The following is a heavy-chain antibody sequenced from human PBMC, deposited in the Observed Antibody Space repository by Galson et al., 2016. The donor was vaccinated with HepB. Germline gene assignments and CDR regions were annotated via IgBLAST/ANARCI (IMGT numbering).Heavy chain of an antibody. CDR1: GGSVNTSNW. J-gene: IGHJ3*02. Sequence: SETLSLTCAVSGGSVNTSNWWSWLRQSPEKGLEWIAEMYHSGSANYNRALESRVTISVDKSKNEVSLKLRSVTAADTAVYYCARHPYVWGRRNWVGFDIWGQGTVVTVSS. CDR3: ARHPYVWGRRNWVGFDI. V-gene: IGHV4-4*02. D-gene: IGHD3-16*01. CDR2: MYHSGSA.